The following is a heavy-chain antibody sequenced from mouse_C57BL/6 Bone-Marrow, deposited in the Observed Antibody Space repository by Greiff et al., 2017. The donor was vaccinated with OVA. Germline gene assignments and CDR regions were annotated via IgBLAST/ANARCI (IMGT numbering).Heavy chain of an antibody. V-gene: IGHV14-3*01. J-gene: IGHJ4*01. D-gene: IGHD2-10*01. CDR3: ASTSLQCTGAMDY. CDR2: IDPANGTN. CDR1: GFNITNTY. Sequence: VQLQQSVAALVRPGASVKLSCTASGFNITNTYMNWVKQRPEQGLEWIGRIDPANGTNKYDPKYQGKATMTADTSTYTAYLQLSSQTSANTAIYNFASTSLQCTGAMDYWGQGTSVTVSS.